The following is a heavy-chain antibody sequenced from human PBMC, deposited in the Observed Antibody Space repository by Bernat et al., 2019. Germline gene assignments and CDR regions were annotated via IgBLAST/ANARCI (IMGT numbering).Heavy chain of an antibody. Sequence: QVTLRESGPARVKPTQTLTLTCTFPGVSLSTSGMCVSWSRQPPGKALEWLARIDWDDDEYYSTSLKTRLTIYKDTSKNQVVLTMTNMDPVDTATYYCARQAAAGTSNFDSWAQGTLVTVSS. D-gene: IGHD6-13*01. J-gene: IGHJ4*02. CDR2: IDWDDDE. V-gene: IGHV2-70*15. CDR1: GVSLSTSGMC. CDR3: ARQAAAGTSNFDS.